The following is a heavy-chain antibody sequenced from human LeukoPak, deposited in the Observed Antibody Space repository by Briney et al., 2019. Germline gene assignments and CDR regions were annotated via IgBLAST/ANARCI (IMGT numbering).Heavy chain of an antibody. V-gene: IGHV1-69*13. CDR3: ARAEDIVVVPAARTPYYYYYMDV. J-gene: IGHJ6*03. D-gene: IGHD2-2*01. Sequence: SVKVSCKAPGYTFTGYYMHWVRQAPGQGLEWMGGIIPIFGTANYAQKFQGRVTITADESTSTAYMELSSLRSEDTAVYYCARAEDIVVVPAARTPYYYYYMDVWGKGTTVTVSS. CDR1: GYTFTGYY. CDR2: IIPIFGTA.